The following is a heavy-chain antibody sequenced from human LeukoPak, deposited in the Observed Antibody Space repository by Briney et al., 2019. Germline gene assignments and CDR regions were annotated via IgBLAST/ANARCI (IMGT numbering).Heavy chain of an antibody. Sequence: PGGSLRLSCAASGFTFSSYAMSWVRQAPGKRLEWVSAISGSGGSTYYADSVRGRFTISRDNSKNTLYLQMNSLRAEDTAVYYCAKDKSAGDQLYSPDAFDIWGQGTMVTVSS. CDR3: AKDKSAGDQLYSPDAFDI. CDR2: ISGSGGST. J-gene: IGHJ3*02. D-gene: IGHD4-11*01. CDR1: GFTFSSYA. V-gene: IGHV3-23*01.